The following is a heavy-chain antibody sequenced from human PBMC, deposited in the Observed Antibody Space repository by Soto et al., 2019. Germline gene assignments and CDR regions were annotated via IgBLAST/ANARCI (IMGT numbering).Heavy chain of an antibody. CDR2: IYYSGST. D-gene: IGHD2-15*01. J-gene: IGHJ6*03. CDR1: GGSISSSSYY. Sequence: PSETLSLTCTVSGGSISSSSYYWGWIRQPPGKGLEWIGSIYYSGSTYYNPSLKSRVTISVDTSKNQFSLKLSSVTAAGTAVYYCARHLYCSGGSCWYWIFTGYYYYMDVWGKGTTVTVSS. V-gene: IGHV4-39*01. CDR3: ARHLYCSGGSCWYWIFTGYYYYMDV.